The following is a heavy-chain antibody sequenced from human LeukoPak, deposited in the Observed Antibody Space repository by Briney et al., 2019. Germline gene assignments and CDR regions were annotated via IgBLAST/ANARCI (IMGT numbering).Heavy chain of an antibody. D-gene: IGHD4-23*01. CDR1: GFTFISNY. V-gene: IGHV3-53*01. Sequence: GGSLRLSCAASGFTFISNYMSWVRQAPGKGLEWVSVIYSGGNTYYADSVKGRFTISRDNSKNTLYLQMNSLRAEDTAVYYCARDRGYGGNSLLYWGQGTLVTVSS. CDR2: IYSGGNT. J-gene: IGHJ4*02. CDR3: ARDRGYGGNSLLY.